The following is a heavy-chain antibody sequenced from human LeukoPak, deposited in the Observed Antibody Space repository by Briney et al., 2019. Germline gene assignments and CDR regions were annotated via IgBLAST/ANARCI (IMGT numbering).Heavy chain of an antibody. J-gene: IGHJ6*03. Sequence: GEPLKISCKASGSSFTSYWIGWVRQMPGKGLEWMVIIYPGDSDTRYSPSFQGQVTFSAKKSISTAYVPWSSLKASDTAMYYCARHAMAPYYMDVWGKGTTVTVSS. CDR3: ARHAMAPYYMDV. CDR2: IYPGDSDT. D-gene: IGHD2-2*01. CDR1: GSSFTSYW. V-gene: IGHV5-51*01.